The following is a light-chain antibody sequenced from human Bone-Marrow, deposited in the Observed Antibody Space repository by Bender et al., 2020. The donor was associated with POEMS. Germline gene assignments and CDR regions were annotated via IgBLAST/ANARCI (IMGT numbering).Light chain of an antibody. V-gene: IGLV3-25*03. CDR2: KDT. J-gene: IGLJ3*02. CDR1: ALPDQY. Sequence: SYELTQPPSLSVPPGQTARITCSGDALPDQYAYWYRQKSGQAPLMLIYKDTERPSGIPERFSGSGSGTTVTLTISGVQAEDEADYYCQSADSSGTYVVFGGGTKLTVL. CDR3: QSADSSGTYVV.